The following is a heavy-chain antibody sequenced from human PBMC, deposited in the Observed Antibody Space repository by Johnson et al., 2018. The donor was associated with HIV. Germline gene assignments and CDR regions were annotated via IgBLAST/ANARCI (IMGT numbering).Heavy chain of an antibody. V-gene: IGHV3-7*04. CDR3: ARWVTIFRVGVEDAFDI. CDR2: IKQDGSEK. CDR1: GFTFSHYY. J-gene: IGHJ3*02. D-gene: IGHD3-3*01. Sequence: VLLVESGGHVVQPGRSLRLSCVASGFTFSHYYMSWVRQAPGKGLEWVAHIKQDGSEKYYVDSVKGRFTISRDNAKNSLYLQMNSLRAEDTAVYYCARWVTIFRVGVEDAFDIWGQGTMVTVSS.